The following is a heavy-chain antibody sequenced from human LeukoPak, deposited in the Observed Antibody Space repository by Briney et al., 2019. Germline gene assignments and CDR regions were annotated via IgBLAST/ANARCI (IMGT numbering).Heavy chain of an antibody. Sequence: SVKVSCKASGGTFSSYAISWVRQAPGQGLEWMGGIIPIFGTANYAQKFQGRVTITADESTSTAYMELSSLRSEDTAVYYCARHVSITGTTGYYYFDYWGQGTPVTVSS. J-gene: IGHJ4*02. CDR2: IIPIFGTA. D-gene: IGHD1-20*01. V-gene: IGHV1-69*13. CDR3: ARHVSITGTTGYYYFDY. CDR1: GGTFSSYA.